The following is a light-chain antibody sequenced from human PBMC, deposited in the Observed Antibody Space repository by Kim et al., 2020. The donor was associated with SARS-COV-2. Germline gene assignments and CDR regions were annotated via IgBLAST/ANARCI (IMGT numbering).Light chain of an antibody. CDR2: EVS. V-gene: IGLV2-8*01. J-gene: IGLJ2*01. Sequence: GQAVTISCTGTSSDVGGYNYVSWYQQHPGKAPKLMIYEVSKRPSGVPDRFSGYKSGNTASLTVSGLQAEDEADYYCSSYAGSNNVVFGGGTQLTVL. CDR1: SSDVGGYNY. CDR3: SSYAGSNNVV.